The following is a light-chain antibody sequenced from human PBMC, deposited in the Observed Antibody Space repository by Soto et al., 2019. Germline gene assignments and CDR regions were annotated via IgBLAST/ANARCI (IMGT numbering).Light chain of an antibody. CDR2: DVD. CDR1: SSDVGGYDS. CDR3: SSSAGSNTFV. J-gene: IGLJ1*01. Sequence: QSVLTQPPSASGSPGQSVTISCSGTSSDVGGYDSVSWYQHHPGKVPKLIIFDVDKWPSGVPDRFSGFKSGNTASLTVSGLRAEDEADYYCSSSAGSNTFVFGTGAQLTVL. V-gene: IGLV2-8*01.